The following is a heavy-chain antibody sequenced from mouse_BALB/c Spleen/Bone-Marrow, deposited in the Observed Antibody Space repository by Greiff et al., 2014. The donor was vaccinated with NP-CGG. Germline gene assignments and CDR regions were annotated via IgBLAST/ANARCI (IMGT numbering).Heavy chain of an antibody. CDR1: GYTFTSYV. V-gene: IGHV1-14*01. Sequence: LVESGPELVKPGASVKMSCKASGYTFTSYVMHWVKQKPGQGLEWIGYINPYNDGTKYNEKFKGKATLTSDKSSSTAYMELSSLTSEDSAVYYCARGITTVVPYAMDYWGRGTSVTVSS. CDR3: ARGITTVVPYAMDY. D-gene: IGHD1-1*01. J-gene: IGHJ4*01. CDR2: INPYNDGT.